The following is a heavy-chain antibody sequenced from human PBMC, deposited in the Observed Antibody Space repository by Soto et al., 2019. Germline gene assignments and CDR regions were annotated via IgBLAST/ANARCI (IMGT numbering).Heavy chain of an antibody. V-gene: IGHV3-30*03. CDR3: SRDSSEWGMAGRLDY. Sequence: LGGSLRLSCAASGYTFRSYGMHWVRQAPCKGLEWVAVISYAGSNIYYADSVKGRFTISRDNSKNTLYLHLNSLRAEDTAVYYCSRDSSEWGMAGRLDYWGQGTPVTVST. J-gene: IGHJ4*02. D-gene: IGHD6-6*01. CDR2: ISYAGSNI. CDR1: GYTFRSYG.